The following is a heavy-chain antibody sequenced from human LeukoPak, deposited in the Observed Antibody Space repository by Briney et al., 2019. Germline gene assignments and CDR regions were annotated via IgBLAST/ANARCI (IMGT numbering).Heavy chain of an antibody. CDR2: ISGSGSSM. V-gene: IGHV3-48*04. CDR3: ARGKRRFDY. J-gene: IGHJ4*02. Sequence: GGSLRLSCAASGFTFSSYTMNWVRQTPGRGLEWVAYISGSGSSMYYADAVKGRFTISRDNARNSLYLYMSSLRADDTAVFYCARGKRRFDYWGQGTLVTVSS. CDR1: GFTFSSYT.